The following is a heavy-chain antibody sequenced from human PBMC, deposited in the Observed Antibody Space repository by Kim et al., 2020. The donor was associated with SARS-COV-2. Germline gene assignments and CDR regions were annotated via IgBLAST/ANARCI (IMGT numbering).Heavy chain of an antibody. V-gene: IGHV3-9*01. CDR3: AKGWDETGYGHYYYHYDMDG. CDR1: GFTFDDYG. Sequence: GGSLRLSCAASGFTFDDYGMHGVRQTPGKGLEWVSGISWNSGTIGYADSVKGRFTISRDNAKKSLYLQMNSLRAEDTALYYCAKGWDETGYGHYYYHYDMDGWGQGTTVTVSS. CDR2: ISWNSGTI. D-gene: IGHD3-9*01. J-gene: IGHJ6*02.